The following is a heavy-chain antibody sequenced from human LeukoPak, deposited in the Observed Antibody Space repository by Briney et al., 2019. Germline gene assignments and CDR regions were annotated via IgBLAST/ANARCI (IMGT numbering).Heavy chain of an antibody. Sequence: SVKVSCKASGCTFHSYAISRVRQAPGHGLEWMGEISPIFGTANYAQKFQGRVTITADESTSTAYMELSSLRSEDTAVYYCARAPICSGGSCYDYYGMDVWGQGTTVTVSS. CDR3: ARAPICSGGSCYDYYGMDV. CDR1: GCTFHSYA. V-gene: IGHV1-69*13. D-gene: IGHD2-15*01. J-gene: IGHJ6*02. CDR2: ISPIFGTA.